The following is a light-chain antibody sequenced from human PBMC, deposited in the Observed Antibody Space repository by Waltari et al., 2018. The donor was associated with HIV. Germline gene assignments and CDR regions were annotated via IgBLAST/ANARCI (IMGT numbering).Light chain of an antibody. V-gene: IGLV1-44*01. Sequence: QSVLTQPPSASGTPGQRVTISCSGSNSNIGSNTVNWYQQLPGTAPKLLIYNNKQRPPGFPDRISGSKSGTSASLAISGLQSEDEADYYCAAWDDSLNGVVFGGGTKLTVL. J-gene: IGLJ2*01. CDR3: AAWDDSLNGVV. CDR1: NSNIGSNT. CDR2: NNK.